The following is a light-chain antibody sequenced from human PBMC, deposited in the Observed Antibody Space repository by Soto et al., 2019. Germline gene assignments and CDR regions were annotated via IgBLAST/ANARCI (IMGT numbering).Light chain of an antibody. Sequence: QMTQSPSSLSASIVYRGTITFQASQDISNYLNWYQQKPGKAPKLLIYDASNLETGVPSRFSGSGSGTDFTFTISSLQPEDIATYYCQQYDNLPITFGQGTRLEIK. CDR1: QDISNY. J-gene: IGKJ5*01. CDR2: DAS. V-gene: IGKV1-33*01. CDR3: QQYDNLPIT.